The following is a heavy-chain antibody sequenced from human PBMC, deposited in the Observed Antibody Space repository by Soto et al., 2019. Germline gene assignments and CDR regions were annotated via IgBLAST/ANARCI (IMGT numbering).Heavy chain of an antibody. CDR1: GYRFINYW. D-gene: IGHD1-1*01. V-gene: IGHV5-10-1*03. Sequence: EVQLVQSGAEVKKPGESLRLSCQGSGYRFINYWLSCVRQMPGKGLEWVGRIDPSDSYTVYSPPFQGHVTISIDTAINTAFLEWRSLQASDTAMYYCVRHGNGTPFYFDFWGRGTLVPVSS. CDR2: IDPSDSYT. CDR3: VRHGNGTPFYFDF. J-gene: IGHJ4*02.